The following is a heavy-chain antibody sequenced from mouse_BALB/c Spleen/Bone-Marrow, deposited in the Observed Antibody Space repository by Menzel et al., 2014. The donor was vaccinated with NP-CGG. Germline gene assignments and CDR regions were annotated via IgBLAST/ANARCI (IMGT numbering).Heavy chain of an antibody. J-gene: IGHJ4*01. Sequence: EVKLVESGGGLVQPGESLKLSCESNEYEFPSHDMSWVRKTPEKTLELVASINSDGGSNSYPDTMDRRFIISRDNTKKTLYLQMSSLRSEDATLYYCARHGNYYAMDYWGQGTSVTVSS. D-gene: IGHD4-1*01. V-gene: IGHV5-2*03. CDR1: EYEFPSHD. CDR2: INSDGGSN. CDR3: ARHGNYYAMDY.